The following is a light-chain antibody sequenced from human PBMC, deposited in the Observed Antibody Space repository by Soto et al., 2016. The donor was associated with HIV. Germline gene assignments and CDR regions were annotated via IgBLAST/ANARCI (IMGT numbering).Light chain of an antibody. V-gene: IGLV3-1*01. Sequence: SYDLTQPPSVSVSPGQTAIITCSGDQLGDKYTCWYQQKPGQSPVLVIYEDSKRPSGIPERFSGSNSGNTATLTISETQAMDEADYYCQAWDINTVIFGGGTKLTVL. CDR3: QAWDINTVI. CDR2: EDS. CDR1: QLGDKY. J-gene: IGLJ2*01.